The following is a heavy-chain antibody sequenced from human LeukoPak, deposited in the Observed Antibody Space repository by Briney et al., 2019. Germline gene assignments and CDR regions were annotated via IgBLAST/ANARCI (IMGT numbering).Heavy chain of an antibody. D-gene: IGHD6-19*01. CDR3: ARQPVVNRGAVASNFDS. CDR1: GGLITTTTCY. CDR2: IYYRGDT. V-gene: IGHV4-39*01. Sequence: SETLSLTCTVSGGLITTTTCYWGWIRQSPGKGLEWIASIYYRGDTYYNASLESRVSISIDTSKNQFSLKLNSMNAADTAVYFCARQPVVNRGAVASNFDSWGQGSLVTVSA. J-gene: IGHJ4*02.